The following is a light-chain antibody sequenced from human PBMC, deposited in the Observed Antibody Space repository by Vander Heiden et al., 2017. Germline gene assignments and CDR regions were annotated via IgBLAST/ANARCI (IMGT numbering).Light chain of an antibody. Sequence: DVVTPHPPPPLLVTLGKPASTCCTSSPSLVHSNGNTFLSWFQQRPGQSPRRLIHEVSNRDSGVPDRFSGSGSGTDLTLKISRVEAEDVGVYYCMQGTHWPLTFGGGTKVEIK. V-gene: IGKV2-30*02. CDR1: PSLVHSNGNTF. J-gene: IGKJ4*01. CDR3: MQGTHWPLT. CDR2: EVS.